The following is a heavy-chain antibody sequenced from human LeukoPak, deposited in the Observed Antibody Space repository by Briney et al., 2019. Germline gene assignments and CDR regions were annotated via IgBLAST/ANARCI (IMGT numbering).Heavy chain of an antibody. CDR1: ALTISTSA. Sequence: GSLRCSATASALTISTSARSWGRQAPGKVRQWVLGISVIVMKPYYASTMRGRSAISRDTSNKTLFMDMRSLRADDTAVYYCVAAGPGPMARNRGGDFWGPGTMVTVSS. CDR2: ISVIVMKP. J-gene: IGHJ4*02. V-gene: IGHV3-23*01. CDR3: VAAGPGPMARNRGGDF. D-gene: IGHD2-15*01.